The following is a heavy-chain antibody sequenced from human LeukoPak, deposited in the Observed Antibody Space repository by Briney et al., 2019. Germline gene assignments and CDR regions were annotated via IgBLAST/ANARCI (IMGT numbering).Heavy chain of an antibody. V-gene: IGHV4-39*01. Sequence: SVTLSLTCTVSGGSISSSSYYWGWIRQPPGKGLEWIGSIYYSGSTYYNPSLKSRVTISVDTSKNQFSLKLSSVTAADTAVYYCARHARSIVVVVAASSPFDYWGQGTLVTVSS. J-gene: IGHJ4*02. CDR2: IYYSGST. CDR3: ARHARSIVVVVAASSPFDY. CDR1: GGSISSSSYY. D-gene: IGHD2-15*01.